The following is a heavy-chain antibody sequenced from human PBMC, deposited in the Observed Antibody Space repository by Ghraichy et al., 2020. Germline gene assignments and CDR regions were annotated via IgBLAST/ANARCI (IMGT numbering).Heavy chain of an antibody. Sequence: GGSLRLSCAASGFTFRDHYMDWVRQAPGKGLEWVGRIRNKANSYTTQYAASVEGRFTISRDDSESSLYLQMNSLKTEDTAVYYCTRVAKGCDIWGQGTMVTVSS. CDR1: GFTFRDHY. D-gene: IGHD3-16*01. J-gene: IGHJ3*02. CDR3: TRVAKGCDI. CDR2: IRNKANSYTT. V-gene: IGHV3-72*01.